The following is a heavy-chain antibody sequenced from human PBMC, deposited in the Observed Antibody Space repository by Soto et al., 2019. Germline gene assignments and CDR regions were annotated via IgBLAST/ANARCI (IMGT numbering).Heavy chain of an antibody. CDR3: ARQSTGYYYTWFHP. V-gene: IGHV4-39*01. CDR1: GDSISDSTYY. CDR2: IFYSGGS. J-gene: IGHJ5*02. Sequence: QLQLQESGPGLVKPSETLSLTCTVSGDSISDSTYYWAWIRQPPGKVLEWIGSIFYSGGSFYNPSLNSRATMSVDTSQDQFPPRLSSVTAADMAVYYCARQSTGYYYTWFHPWGQGTLVTVSS. D-gene: IGHD3-22*01.